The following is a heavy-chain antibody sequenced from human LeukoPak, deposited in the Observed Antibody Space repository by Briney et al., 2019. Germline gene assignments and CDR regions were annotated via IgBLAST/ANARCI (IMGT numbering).Heavy chain of an antibody. CDR2: IYGDNAA. V-gene: IGHV3-66*02. D-gene: IGHD6-13*01. Sequence: HAGGSLRLSCAASAINVTTNYMTWIRQAPGKGLEWVPLIYGDNAAYYAESVRGRFIISRDSLKNTLFLQMNSLRAEDTAVYYCVSSTGQQFIPYDYWGHGAHVTVSS. J-gene: IGHJ4*01. CDR1: AINVTTNY. CDR3: VSSTGQQFIPYDY.